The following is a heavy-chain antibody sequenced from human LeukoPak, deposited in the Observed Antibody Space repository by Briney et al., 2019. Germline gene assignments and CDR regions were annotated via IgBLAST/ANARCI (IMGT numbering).Heavy chain of an antibody. CDR1: GFTFSSYA. CDR2: ISGSGGST. V-gene: IGHV3-23*01. Sequence: GGSLRLSCAASGFTFSSYAMSWVRQAPGKGLEWVSAISGSGGSTYYADSVKGRFTISRDNSKNTLYLQMNSLRAEDTAVYYCAITHYDILTGYNRGGLVYWGQGTLVTVSS. J-gene: IGHJ4*02. CDR3: AITHYDILTGYNRGGLVY. D-gene: IGHD3-9*01.